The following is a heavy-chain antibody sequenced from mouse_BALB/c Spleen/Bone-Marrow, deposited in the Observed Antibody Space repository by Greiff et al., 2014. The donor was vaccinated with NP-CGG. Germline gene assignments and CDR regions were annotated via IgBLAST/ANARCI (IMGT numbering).Heavy chain of an antibody. D-gene: IGHD2-13*01. J-gene: IGHJ2*01. CDR3: ARGGMTPFDF. CDR1: GITVSSYA. V-gene: IGHV5-6-5*01. CDR2: IGSGGRK. Sequence: EVHLVESGGGLVKPGGSLKLSCEASGITVSSYAMSWVRQTPEKRPEWVASIGSGGRKHYPDSVEGRLTISRDNARNILYLQVSSLRSEDTAMYYCARGGMTPFDFWGQGITLTVSS.